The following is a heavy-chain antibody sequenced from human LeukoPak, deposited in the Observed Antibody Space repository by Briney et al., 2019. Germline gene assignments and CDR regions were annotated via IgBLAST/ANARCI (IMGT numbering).Heavy chain of an antibody. J-gene: IGHJ4*02. CDR1: GYTFTSYA. Sequence: ASVKVSCKASGYTFTSYAMHWVRQAPGQRLEWMGWINAGNGNTKYLQKFQGRVIITRDTSASTAYMELSSLRSEDTAVYYCARGASYGDPFDYWGQGTLVTVSS. CDR2: INAGNGNT. D-gene: IGHD5-18*01. V-gene: IGHV1-3*01. CDR3: ARGASYGDPFDY.